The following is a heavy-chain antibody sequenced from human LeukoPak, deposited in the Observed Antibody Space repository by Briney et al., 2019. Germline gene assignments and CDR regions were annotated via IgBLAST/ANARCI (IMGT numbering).Heavy chain of an antibody. CDR1: GGSISYYF. CDR3: ARTRPNSYYFDY. CDR2: IYSSGST. Sequence: SETLPLTCTVSGGSISYYFWSWIRQPPGKGLEWIGYIYSSGSTKYNSSLESRVTISVDTSKNQFSLKLSSVTAADTAVYHCARTRPNSYYFDYWGQGTLVTVSS. D-gene: IGHD4-23*01. J-gene: IGHJ4*02. V-gene: IGHV4-59*01.